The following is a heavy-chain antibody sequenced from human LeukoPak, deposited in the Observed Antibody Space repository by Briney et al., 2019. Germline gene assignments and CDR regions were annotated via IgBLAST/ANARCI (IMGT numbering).Heavy chain of an antibody. J-gene: IGHJ6*02. CDR3: ARDRGSTDYYYYYGMDV. D-gene: IGHD2-15*01. CDR2: IIPILGIA. Sequence: AASVKVSCKASGGTFSSYAISWVRQAPGQGLEWMGRIIPILGIANYAQKFQGRVTITADKSTSTAYMELSSLRSEDTAVYYCARDRGSTDYYYYYGMDVWGQGTTVTVSS. V-gene: IGHV1-69*04. CDR1: GGTFSSYA.